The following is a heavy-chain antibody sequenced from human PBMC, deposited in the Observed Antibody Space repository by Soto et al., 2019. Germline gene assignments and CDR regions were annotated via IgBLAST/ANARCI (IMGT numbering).Heavy chain of an antibody. CDR3: AGDSSGYSYDAFDI. D-gene: IGHD3-22*01. J-gene: IGHJ3*02. V-gene: IGHV3-74*01. CDR1: RFTFSTYW. Sequence: EVQLVESGGGLVQPGGSLRLSCAASRFTFSTYWMHWVRQAPGKGLVWVSRINSDGTGTSYADSLKGRITISRDNAKNTLYLQMNSLRSEDTAVYYCAGDSSGYSYDAFDIWGQGTMVTVSS. CDR2: INSDGTGT.